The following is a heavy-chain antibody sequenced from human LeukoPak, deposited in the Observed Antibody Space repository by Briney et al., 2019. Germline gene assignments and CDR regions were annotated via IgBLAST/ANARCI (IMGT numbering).Heavy chain of an antibody. CDR2: IYYSGST. J-gene: IGHJ4*02. CDR3: ARDFITCSDGSCYSGFDY. CDR1: GGSISSGDYC. D-gene: IGHD2-15*01. Sequence: PSQTLSLTCSVSGGSISSGDYCWSWIRQPPGKGLEWIGYIYYSGSTYYNPSLKSRVTISVDTSKNQFSLKLSSVTAADTAVYYCARDFITCSDGSCYSGFDYWGQGTLVTVSS. V-gene: IGHV4-30-4*01.